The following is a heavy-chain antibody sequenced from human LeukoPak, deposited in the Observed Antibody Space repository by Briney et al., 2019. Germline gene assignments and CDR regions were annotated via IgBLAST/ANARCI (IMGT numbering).Heavy chain of an antibody. CDR2: IYNKGNN. V-gene: IGHV4-59*08. CDR3: ARYSWSPSTPGSWFDP. Sequence: KSSETLSLTCTVSGDSVSSYFWSWLRQTRGKGLEWLGYIYNKGNNNYNPSLKSRISISLDTSKHQISLKLSSVTAADTALYYCARYSWSPSTPGSWFDPSGQGTLVTVSS. D-gene: IGHD2-15*01. J-gene: IGHJ5*02. CDR1: GDSVSSYF.